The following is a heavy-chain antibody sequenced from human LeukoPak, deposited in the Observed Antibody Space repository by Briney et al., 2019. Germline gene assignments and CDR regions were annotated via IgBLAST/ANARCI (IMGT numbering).Heavy chain of an antibody. J-gene: IGHJ4*02. Sequence: SETLSLTCTVTGGSINSYYWNWIRQPPRKGLEWMGYIHHTGSTNYNPSLESRVTISLDTSKNQFSLRLTSVTAADTAVYFCARASRTMFGVVFPDYWGQGTLVTVSS. D-gene: IGHD3-3*01. CDR1: GGSINSYY. CDR2: IHHTGST. V-gene: IGHV4-59*01. CDR3: ARASRTMFGVVFPDY.